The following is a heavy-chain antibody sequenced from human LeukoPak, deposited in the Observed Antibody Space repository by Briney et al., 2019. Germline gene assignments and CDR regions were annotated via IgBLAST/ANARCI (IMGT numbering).Heavy chain of an antibody. CDR3: ARAYTIFGVVTAFDI. CDR2: MNPNSGNT. Sequence: ASVKVSCKASGHTFTSYDINWVRQATGQGLEWMGWMNPNSGNTGYAQKFQGRVTITRNTSISTAYMELSSLRSEDTAVYYCARAYTIFGVVTAFDIWGQGTMVTVSS. D-gene: IGHD3-3*01. V-gene: IGHV1-8*03. CDR1: GHTFTSYD. J-gene: IGHJ3*02.